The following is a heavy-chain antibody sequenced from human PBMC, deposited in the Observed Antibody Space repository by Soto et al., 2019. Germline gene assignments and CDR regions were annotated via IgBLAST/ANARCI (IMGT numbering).Heavy chain of an antibody. CDR1: GGSISSGAYY. CDR3: ARDIERNYLDY. V-gene: IGHV4-31*03. Sequence: QVQLQESGPGLVKPSQTLSLTCTVSGGSISSGAYYWSWIRQHPGKGLEWIGYIYYSGSTYYSPSLKSRVTISVDTSKNQFSLKLSSVTAADTAVYYCARDIERNYLDYWGQGTLVTVSS. J-gene: IGHJ4*02. CDR2: IYYSGST. D-gene: IGHD2-15*01.